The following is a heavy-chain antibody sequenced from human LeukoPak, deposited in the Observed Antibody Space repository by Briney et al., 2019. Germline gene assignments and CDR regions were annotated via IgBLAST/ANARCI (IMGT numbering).Heavy chain of an antibody. D-gene: IGHD3-3*01. Sequence: SETLSLTCTVSGGSISSYYWSWIRQPAGKGLEWIGRIYTSGSTNYNPSLKSRVTMSVDTSKNQFSLKLSSVTAADTAVYYCARQTNDFWSGYYWIDPWGQGTLVTVSS. CDR1: GGSISSYY. V-gene: IGHV4-4*07. J-gene: IGHJ5*02. CDR3: ARQTNDFWSGYYWIDP. CDR2: IYTSGST.